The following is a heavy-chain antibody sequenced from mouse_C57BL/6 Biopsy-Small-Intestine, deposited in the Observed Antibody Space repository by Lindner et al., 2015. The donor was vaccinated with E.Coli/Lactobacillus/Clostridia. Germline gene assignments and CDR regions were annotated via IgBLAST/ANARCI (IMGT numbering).Heavy chain of an antibody. CDR1: GFTFSDYG. J-gene: IGHJ2*01. CDR3: VRWGDGYYHDY. CDR2: ISSGSSAT. V-gene: IGHV5-17*01. Sequence: VQLQESGGGLVKPGGSLKLSCAASGFTFSDYGMHWVRQAPEKGLEWVAYISSGSSATYYADTVKGRFTISRDNAKNTLFLQMTSLRSEDTAMYYCVRWGDGYYHDYWGQGTTLTVSS. D-gene: IGHD2-3*01.